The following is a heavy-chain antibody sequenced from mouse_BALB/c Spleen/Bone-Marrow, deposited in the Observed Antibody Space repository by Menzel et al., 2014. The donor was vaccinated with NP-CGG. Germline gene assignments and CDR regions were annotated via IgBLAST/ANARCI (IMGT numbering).Heavy chain of an antibody. D-gene: IGHD1-2*01. CDR3: ARWCYGYVGFAY. J-gene: IGHJ3*01. CDR2: INPSSGYT. CDR1: GYTFTSYT. Sequence: QVQLQQSAAELARPGASVKMSCKASGYTFTSYTMHWVKQRPGQGLEWIGYINPSSGYTEYNQKFKDKTTLTADKSSSTAYMQLSSLTSEDSAVYYCARWCYGYVGFAYWGQGTLVSVSA. V-gene: IGHV1-4*02.